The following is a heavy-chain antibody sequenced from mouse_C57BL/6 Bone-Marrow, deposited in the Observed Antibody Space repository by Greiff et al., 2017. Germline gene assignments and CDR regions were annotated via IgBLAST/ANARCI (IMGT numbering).Heavy chain of an antibody. V-gene: IGHV5-12*01. J-gene: IGHJ3*01. CDR2: ISNGGGST. Sequence: DVKLVESGGGLVQPGGSLKLSCAASGFTFSDYYMYWVSQTPEKRLEWVAYISNGGGSTYYPDTVKGRFTISRDNAKNTLYLQMIRLKSEDTALYYWAGPYGYAWFAYWGQGTLVTVSA. CDR1: GFTFSDYY. D-gene: IGHD2-2*01. CDR3: AGPYGYAWFAY.